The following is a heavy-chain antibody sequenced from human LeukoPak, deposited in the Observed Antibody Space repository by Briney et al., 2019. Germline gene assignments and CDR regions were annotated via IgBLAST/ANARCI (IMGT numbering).Heavy chain of an antibody. CDR2: IYHSGST. Sequence: TLSLTCAVSGGSISSGGYSWSWIRQPPGKGLEWIGYIYHSGSTYYNPSLKSRVTISVDRSKNQFSLKLSSVTAADTAVYYCARLRGITMIVVRDWYFDLWGRGTLVTVSS. CDR3: ARLRGITMIVVRDWYFDL. CDR1: GGSISSGGYS. V-gene: IGHV4-30-2*01. J-gene: IGHJ2*01. D-gene: IGHD3-22*01.